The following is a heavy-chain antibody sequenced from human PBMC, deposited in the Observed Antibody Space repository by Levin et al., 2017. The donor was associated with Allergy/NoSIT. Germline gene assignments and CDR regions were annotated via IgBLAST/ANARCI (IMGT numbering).Heavy chain of an antibody. CDR2: ISTHNGNT. D-gene: IGHD2-2*01. J-gene: IGHJ6*03. CDR3: ARFVVTPVSYFYMDV. CDR1: GYTFKNYG. V-gene: IGHV1-18*01. Sequence: ASVKVSCKASGYTFKNYGISWVRQAPGQGLEWMGWISTHNGNTNYAQSFQCRVTMTTDTSTSTADMELRSLISDDTAVYYCARFVVTPVSYFYMDVWGKGTTVTVSS.